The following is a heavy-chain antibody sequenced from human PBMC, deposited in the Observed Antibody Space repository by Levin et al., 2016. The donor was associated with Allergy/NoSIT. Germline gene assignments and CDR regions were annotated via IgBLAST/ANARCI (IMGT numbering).Heavy chain of an antibody. CDR3: ASDIAVAGYWAFDI. Sequence: VRQMPGKGLEWMGRIDPSDSYTNYSPSFQGHVTISADKSISTAYLQWSSLKASDTAMYYCASDIAVAGYWAFDIWGQGTMVTVSS. J-gene: IGHJ3*02. D-gene: IGHD6-19*01. V-gene: IGHV5-10-1*01. CDR2: IDPSDSYT.